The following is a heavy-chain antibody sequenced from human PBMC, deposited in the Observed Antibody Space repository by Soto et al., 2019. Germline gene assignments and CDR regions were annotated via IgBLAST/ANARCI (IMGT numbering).Heavy chain of an antibody. V-gene: IGHV1-18*01. CDR2: ISAYNGNT. D-gene: IGHD2-15*01. J-gene: IGHJ4*02. Sequence: QVQLVQSGAEVKKPGASVKVSCKASGYTFTSYDISWVRQAPGQGLEWMRLISAYNGNTKYAQNLQGRVTRTTDTSTSTAYMELRSLRSDDTAVYYCARRYCSGGSCYFDYWGQGTLVTVSS. CDR1: GYTFTSYD. CDR3: ARRYCSGGSCYFDY.